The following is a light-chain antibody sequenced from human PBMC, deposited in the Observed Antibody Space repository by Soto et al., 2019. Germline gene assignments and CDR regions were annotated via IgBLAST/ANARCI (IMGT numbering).Light chain of an antibody. V-gene: IGKV3-15*01. J-gene: IGKJ1*01. CDR1: QSVSSS. CDR2: SAS. CDR3: QQYHNWPPGT. Sequence: EIVMTQSPATLSVSPGEIATLSCRASQSVSSSLAWYQQKRGQAPRLLIYSASTRATGIPARFSGSGSRTDFTLTISSLQSEDFAVYYCQQYHNWPPGTFGQGTKVEIK.